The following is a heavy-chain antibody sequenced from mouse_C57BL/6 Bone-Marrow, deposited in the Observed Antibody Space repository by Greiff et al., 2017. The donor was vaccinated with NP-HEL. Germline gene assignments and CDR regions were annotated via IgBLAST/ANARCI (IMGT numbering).Heavy chain of an antibody. CDR2: INYDGSST. CDR1: GFTFSDYY. Sequence: EVMLVESEGGLVQPGSSMKLSCTASGFTFSDYYMAWVRQVPEKGLEWVANINYDGSSTYYLDSLKSRFIISRDNAKYILYLQMSSLKSEDTATYYCAREGGLRRRTYAMDYWGQGTSVTVSS. J-gene: IGHJ4*01. CDR3: AREGGLRRRTYAMDY. V-gene: IGHV5-16*01. D-gene: IGHD2-4*01.